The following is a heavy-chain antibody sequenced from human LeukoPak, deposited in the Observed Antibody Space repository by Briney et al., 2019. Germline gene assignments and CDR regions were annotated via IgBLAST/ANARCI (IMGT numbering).Heavy chain of an antibody. CDR3: ARAIRYQLLSDY. Sequence: ASVKVSCKTSGYTFSTYAINWVRQAAGQGLEWMGWMNPNSGNTGFAQKFQGRATITRDTSITTAYLELSSLRSEDTAVYYCARAIRYQLLSDYWGQGTLVTVSS. CDR1: GYTFSTYA. V-gene: IGHV1-8*03. D-gene: IGHD2-2*01. CDR2: MNPNSGNT. J-gene: IGHJ4*02.